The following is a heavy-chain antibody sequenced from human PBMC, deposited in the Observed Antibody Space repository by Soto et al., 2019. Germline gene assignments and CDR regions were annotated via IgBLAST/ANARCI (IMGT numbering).Heavy chain of an antibody. V-gene: IGHV3-11*05. Sequence: QVQLEESGGGLVKPGGSLRLSCVASGFTFSEHYMTWIRQAPGKGLEWLSYISTSSSYTNYADSVKGRFTISRDNAMNSLYLQMNSLRAEDTAVYYCARLRLTGYFDYWGQGTLVTVSS. J-gene: IGHJ4*02. CDR1: GFTFSEHY. CDR3: ARLRLTGYFDY. CDR2: ISTSSSYT.